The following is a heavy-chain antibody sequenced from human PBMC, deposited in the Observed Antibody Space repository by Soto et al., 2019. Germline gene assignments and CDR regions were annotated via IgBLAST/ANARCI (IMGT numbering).Heavy chain of an antibody. CDR2: IIPIFGTA. CDR1: GGTFRSYA. V-gene: IGHV1-69*01. CDR3: ARAGNDFWSGYYSEYYYYYYGMDV. Sequence: QVQLVQSGAEVKKPGSSVKVSCKASGGTFRSYAISWVRQAPGQGLEWMGGIIPIFGTANYAQKFQGRVTITADESTSTAYMELSSLRSEDTAVYYCARAGNDFWSGYYSEYYYYYYGMDVWGQGTTVTVSS. J-gene: IGHJ6*02. D-gene: IGHD3-3*01.